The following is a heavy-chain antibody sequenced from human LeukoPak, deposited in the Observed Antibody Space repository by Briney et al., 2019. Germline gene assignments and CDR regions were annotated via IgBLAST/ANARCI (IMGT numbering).Heavy chain of an antibody. D-gene: IGHD3-3*01. CDR2: INHSGST. Sequence: SETLSLTCAVYGGSFSGYYWSWIRQPPGKGLEWIGEINHSGSTNYNPSLKSRVTISVDTSKNQFSLKLSSVTAADTAVYYCARGGIMIFGVVTGTNWFDPWGQGTLVTVSS. V-gene: IGHV4-34*01. CDR1: GGSFSGYY. J-gene: IGHJ5*02. CDR3: ARGGIMIFGVVTGTNWFDP.